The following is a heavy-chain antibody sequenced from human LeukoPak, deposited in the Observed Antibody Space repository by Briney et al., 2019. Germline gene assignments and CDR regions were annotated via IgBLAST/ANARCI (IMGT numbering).Heavy chain of an antibody. CDR2: INHSGST. J-gene: IGHJ4*02. Sequence: PSETLSLTCAVYGGSFSGYYWGWIRQPPGKGLEWIGEINHSGSTNYNPSLKSRVTISVDTSKNQFSLKLSSVTAADTAVYYCARVRQSGYYVYYFDYWGQGTLVTVSS. CDR3: ARVRQSGYYVYYFDY. CDR1: GGSFSGYY. D-gene: IGHD3-3*01. V-gene: IGHV4-34*01.